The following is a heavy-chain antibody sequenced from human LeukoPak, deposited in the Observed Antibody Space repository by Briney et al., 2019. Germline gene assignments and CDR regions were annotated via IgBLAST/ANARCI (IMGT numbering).Heavy chain of an antibody. CDR2: IYTSGST. J-gene: IGHJ4*02. Sequence: SETLSLTCSVSGGSISNYFWNWIRQPAGKGLEWIGRIYTSGSTNYNPSLKSRVTMSVDTSKNQFSLKLSSVTAADTAVYYCAREGIAALLYFDYWGRGTLVTVSS. V-gene: IGHV4-4*07. CDR1: GGSISNYF. CDR3: AREGIAALLYFDY. D-gene: IGHD6-13*01.